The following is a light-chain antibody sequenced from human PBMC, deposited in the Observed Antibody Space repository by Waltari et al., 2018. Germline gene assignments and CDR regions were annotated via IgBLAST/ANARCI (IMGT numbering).Light chain of an antibody. J-gene: IGKJ2*01. CDR1: QTVLYSSNNKNF. Sequence: DIVMTQSPDSLAVSLGERATINCKSSQTVLYSSNNKNFLAWYQQKAGQPPKLLINWASTREFGVPDRFSGSGSGRDFTLTISSLQAEDVAVYYCQQYYRTPPTFGQGTKLEIK. V-gene: IGKV4-1*01. CDR3: QQYYRTPPT. CDR2: WAS.